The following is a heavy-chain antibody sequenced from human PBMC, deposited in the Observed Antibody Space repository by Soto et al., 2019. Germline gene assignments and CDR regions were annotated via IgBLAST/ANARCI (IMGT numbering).Heavy chain of an antibody. V-gene: IGHV4-30-4*01. Sequence: PSGTLSLTCSVSGGSISGGDYHWSWIRQAPGKGLEWIGSIDYSGTASYNPSLETRVITSVDASKNQFSLKVSSVTAADAAVYYCARQAVTSWSSYYYYGMDVWGQGTTVTVSS. D-gene: IGHD3-10*01. J-gene: IGHJ6*02. CDR3: ARQAVTSWSSYYYYGMDV. CDR1: GGSISGGDYH. CDR2: IDYSGTA.